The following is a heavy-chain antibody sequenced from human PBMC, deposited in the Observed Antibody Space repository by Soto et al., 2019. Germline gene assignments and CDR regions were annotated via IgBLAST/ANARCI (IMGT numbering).Heavy chain of an antibody. D-gene: IGHD5-18*01. CDR2: ISAYNGNT. CDR1: GYTFTSYG. V-gene: IGHV1-18*01. CDR3: ARNPTPSATWIQLRRSGGGYFDY. J-gene: IGHJ4*02. Sequence: GASVKVSCKASGYTFTSYGISWVLQAPGQGLEWMGWISAYNGNTNYAQKLQGRVTMTTDTSTSTAYMELRSLRSDDTAVYYCARNPTPSATWIQLRRSGGGYFDYWGQGTLVTVSS.